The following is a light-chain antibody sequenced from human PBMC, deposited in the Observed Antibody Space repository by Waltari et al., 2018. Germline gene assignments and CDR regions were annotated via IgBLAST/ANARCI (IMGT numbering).Light chain of an antibody. CDR3: QQSYNTPWT. V-gene: IGKV1-39*01. Sequence: DIQMTQSPSSLSAHVGDRVTITCRAGQSISNFLNWYHQKPGKAPELLIYAGSTLQSGVPSRFSGSGSGTDFTLTISALQPEDFVTYYCQQSYNTPWTFGQGPRWKSN. J-gene: IGKJ1*01. CDR1: QSISNF. CDR2: AGS.